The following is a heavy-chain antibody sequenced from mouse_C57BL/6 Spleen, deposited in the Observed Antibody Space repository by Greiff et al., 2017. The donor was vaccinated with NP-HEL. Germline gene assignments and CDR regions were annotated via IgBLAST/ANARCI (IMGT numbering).Heavy chain of an antibody. D-gene: IGHD2-3*01. V-gene: IGHV1-50*01. CDR1: GYTFTSYW. Sequence: QVQLKQPGAELVKPGASVKLSCKASGYTFTSYWMQWVKQRPGQGLEWIGEIDPSDSYTNYNQKFKGKATLTVDTSSSTACMQLSSLTSEDSAVYYCARCYDYLDYWGQGTTLTVSS. CDR2: IDPSDSYT. J-gene: IGHJ2*01. CDR3: ARCYDYLDY.